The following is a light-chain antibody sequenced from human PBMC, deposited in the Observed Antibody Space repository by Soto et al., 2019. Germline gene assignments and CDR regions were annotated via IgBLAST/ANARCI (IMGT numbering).Light chain of an antibody. J-gene: IGKJ2*01. Sequence: DIPMTQSPSSLSASVGDRVTITCRASQSISSSLNWYQQKPGKAPKLLIYAASSLQSGVLLKFSGSGSGTDFTITISSLQPEDFATYYCQQSYSTPYTFGQGTKLEIK. CDR2: AAS. CDR3: QQSYSTPYT. CDR1: QSISSS. V-gene: IGKV1-39*01.